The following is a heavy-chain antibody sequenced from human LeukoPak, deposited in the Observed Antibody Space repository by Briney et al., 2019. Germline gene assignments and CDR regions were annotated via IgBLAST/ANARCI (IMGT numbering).Heavy chain of an antibody. CDR1: GGSISSYY. D-gene: IGHD3-22*01. V-gene: IGHV4-59*08. CDR3: ARRNHYYDSSGYYDEDWFDP. Sequence: SETLSLTCTVSGGSISSYYWSWIRQPPGKGLEWIGYIYYSGSTNYNPSLKSRVTISVDTSKNQFSLKLSSVTAADTAVYYCARRNHYYDSSGYYDEDWFDPWGQGTLVTVSS. J-gene: IGHJ5*02. CDR2: IYYSGST.